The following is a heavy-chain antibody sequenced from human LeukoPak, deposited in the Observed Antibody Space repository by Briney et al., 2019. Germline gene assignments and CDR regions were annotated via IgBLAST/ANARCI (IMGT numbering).Heavy chain of an antibody. J-gene: IGHJ3*02. CDR1: GFTFSSYG. CDR2: ISYDGSNK. Sequence: PGRSLRLSCAASGFTFSSYGMHWVRQAPGKGLEWVAVISYDGSNKYYAGSVKGRFTISRDNSKNTLYLQMNSLRAEDTAVYYCAKDLYYYDSSGYAFDIWGQGTMVTVSS. D-gene: IGHD3-22*01. V-gene: IGHV3-30*18. CDR3: AKDLYYYDSSGYAFDI.